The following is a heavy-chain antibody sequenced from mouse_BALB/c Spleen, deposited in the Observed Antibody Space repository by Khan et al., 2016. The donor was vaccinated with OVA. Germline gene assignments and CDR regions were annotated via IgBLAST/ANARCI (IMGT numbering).Heavy chain of an antibody. Sequence: QVQLKQSGAELVKPGASVKLSCKASVYTFSSYYMYWVKQRPGQGLEWIGGINPTNGGTNFNEKFKTKATLTVDKSSSTAYMQLHSLTSEDSAVKYCTRSGYANPFAYWGQGTLVTVSA. D-gene: IGHD2-10*02. J-gene: IGHJ3*01. CDR3: TRSGYANPFAY. V-gene: IGHV1S81*02. CDR2: INPTNGGT. CDR1: VYTFSSYY.